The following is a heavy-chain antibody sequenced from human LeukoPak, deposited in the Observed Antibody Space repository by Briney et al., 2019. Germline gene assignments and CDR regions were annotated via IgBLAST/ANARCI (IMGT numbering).Heavy chain of an antibody. V-gene: IGHV3-21*01. CDR2: ISSSSSYI. J-gene: IGHJ6*03. Sequence: GGSLRLSCAASGFTFSSYSMNWVRQAPGKGLEWVSSISSSSSYIYYADSVKGRFTISRDNAKKSLYLQMNSLRAEDTAVYYCAREGIGRYYYYYYMDVWGKGTTVTISS. D-gene: IGHD1-1*01. CDR1: GFTFSSYS. CDR3: AREGIGRYYYYYYMDV.